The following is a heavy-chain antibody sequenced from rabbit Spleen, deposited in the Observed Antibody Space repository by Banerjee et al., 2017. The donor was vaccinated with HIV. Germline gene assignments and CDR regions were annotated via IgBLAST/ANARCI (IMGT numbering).Heavy chain of an antibody. J-gene: IGHJ4*01. D-gene: IGHD1-1*01. CDR1: GFSFSSSYW. V-gene: IGHV1S40*01. CDR2: IYTGSGST. CDR3: ATGTDSGYYWYFGL. Sequence: QSLEESGGDLVKPGASLTLTCTASGFSFSSSYWICWVRQAPGKGLEWIGCIYTGSGSTYYANWAKGRFTISKTSSTVTLQMTSLTVADTATYFCATGTDSGYYWYFGLWGPGTLVTVS.